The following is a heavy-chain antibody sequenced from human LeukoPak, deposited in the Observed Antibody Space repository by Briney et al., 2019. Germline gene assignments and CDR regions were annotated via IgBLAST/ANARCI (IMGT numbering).Heavy chain of an antibody. J-gene: IGHJ4*02. CDR2: ISSSGSTI. D-gene: IGHD2-15*01. V-gene: IGHV3-48*03. CDR3: ARAGRYCSGGSCFLLGY. CDR1: GFTFSSYE. Sequence: GGSLRLSCAASGFTFSSYEMNWVRQAPGKGLEWVSYISSSGSTIYYADSVKGRFTISRDNAKNSLYLQMNSLRAEDTAVYYCARAGRYCSGGSCFLLGYWGQGTLVTVSS.